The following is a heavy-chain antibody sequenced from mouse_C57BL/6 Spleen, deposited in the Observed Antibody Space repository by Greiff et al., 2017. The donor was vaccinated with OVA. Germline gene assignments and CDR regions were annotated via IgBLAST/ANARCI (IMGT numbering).Heavy chain of an antibody. CDR2: ISRGGSYT. V-gene: IGHV5-6*01. D-gene: IGHD3-2*02. CDR3: ARTDSSGPYFDY. J-gene: IGHJ2*01. Sequence: EVKVVESGGDLVKPGGSLKLSCAASGFTFSSYGMSWVRQTPDKRLEWVATISRGGSYTYYPDSVKGRFTISRDNAKNTLYLQMSSLKSEDTAMSYCARTDSSGPYFDYWGQGTTLTVSS. CDR1: GFTFSSYG.